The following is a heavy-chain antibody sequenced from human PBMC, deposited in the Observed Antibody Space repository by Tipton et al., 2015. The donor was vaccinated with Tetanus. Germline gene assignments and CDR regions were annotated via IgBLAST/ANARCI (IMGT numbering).Heavy chain of an antibody. CDR2: IYYSGST. Sequence: TLSLTCGVSGGSISGYYWSWIRQPPGKGLEWIGYIYYSGSTNYNPSLKSRVTISVDTFKNQFSLKLSSVTAADTAVYYCARDRSITIFGVVPINYYYGMDVWGQGTTVTVSS. CDR3: ARDRSITIFGVVPINYYYGMDV. V-gene: IGHV4-59*01. CDR1: GGSISGYY. J-gene: IGHJ6*02. D-gene: IGHD3-3*01.